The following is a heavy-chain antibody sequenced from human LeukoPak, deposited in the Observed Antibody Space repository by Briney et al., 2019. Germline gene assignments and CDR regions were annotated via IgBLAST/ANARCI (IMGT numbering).Heavy chain of an antibody. CDR3: ARHYSDYYDSSGYYHNYYYYYGMDV. V-gene: IGHV4-59*08. D-gene: IGHD3-22*01. Sequence: SETLSLTCTVSGGSISSYYWSWIRQPPGKGVEWIGYIYYSGSTNYNPSLKSRVTISVDTSKNQFSLKLSSVTAADTAVYYCARHYSDYYDSSGYYHNYYYYYGMDVWGQGTTVTVSS. CDR1: GGSISSYY. J-gene: IGHJ6*02. CDR2: IYYSGST.